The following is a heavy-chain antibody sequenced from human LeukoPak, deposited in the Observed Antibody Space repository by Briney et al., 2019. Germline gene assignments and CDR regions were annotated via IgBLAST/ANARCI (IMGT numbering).Heavy chain of an antibody. CDR2: ISYDGSNK. D-gene: IGHD2-2*01. Sequence: GGSLRLSCAASGFTFSTYTMHWVRQAPGKGLEWVAVISYDGSNKYYADSVKGRFTISRDNSKNTVYLQMNSLRAEDTAVYYCAKVVGSFDYWGQGTLVTVSS. V-gene: IGHV3-30-3*01. CDR1: GFTFSTYT. J-gene: IGHJ4*02. CDR3: AKVVGSFDY.